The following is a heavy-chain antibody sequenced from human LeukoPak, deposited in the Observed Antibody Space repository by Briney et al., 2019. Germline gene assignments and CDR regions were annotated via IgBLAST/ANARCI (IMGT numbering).Heavy chain of an antibody. CDR2: ISWNSGSI. D-gene: IGHD6-19*01. CDR3: AKSENSGWPIDAFDI. J-gene: IGHJ3*02. CDR1: GFTFDDYA. Sequence: PGGSLRLSCAASGFTFDDYAMHWVRQAPGKGPEWVSGISWNSGSIGYADSVKGRFTISRDNAKNSLYLQMNSLRAEDMALYYCAKSENSGWPIDAFDIWGQGTMVTVSS. V-gene: IGHV3-9*03.